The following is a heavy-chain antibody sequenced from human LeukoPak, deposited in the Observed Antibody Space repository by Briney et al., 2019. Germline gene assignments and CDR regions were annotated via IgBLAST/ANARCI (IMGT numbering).Heavy chain of an antibody. J-gene: IGHJ5*02. CDR1: GFTFDDYA. CDR2: ISWNSGTV. D-gene: IGHD3-10*01. Sequence: GGSLRLSCAASGFTFDDYAMHWVRQAPGKGLEWVSGISWNSGTVGYADSVKGRFTISRDNAKNFLYLQMNSLRAEDTALYYCAKDLGAGGFGPNWFDPWGRGTLVTVSS. CDR3: AKDLGAGGFGPNWFDP. V-gene: IGHV3-9*01.